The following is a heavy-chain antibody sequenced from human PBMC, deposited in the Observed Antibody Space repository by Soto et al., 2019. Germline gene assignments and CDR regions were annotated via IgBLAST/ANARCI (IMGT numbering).Heavy chain of an antibody. Sequence: SETLSLTCTVSGGSISSGDYYWSWIRQPPGKGLEWIGYIYYSGSTYYNPSLKSRVTISVDTSRNQFSLKLSSVTAADTAVYYCASDYDSSGYYPRVWGQGTLVTVSS. J-gene: IGHJ4*02. CDR3: ASDYDSSGYYPRV. V-gene: IGHV4-30-4*01. CDR2: IYYSGST. D-gene: IGHD3-22*01. CDR1: GGSISSGDYY.